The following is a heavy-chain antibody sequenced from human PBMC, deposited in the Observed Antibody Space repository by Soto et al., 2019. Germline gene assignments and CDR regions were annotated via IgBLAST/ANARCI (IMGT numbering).Heavy chain of an antibody. CDR2: ISGSGGST. V-gene: IGHV3-23*01. Sequence: GGSLRLSCAASGFTFSSYAMSWVRQAPGKGLEWVSAISGSGGSTYYADSVKGRFTISRDNSKNTLYLQMNSLRAEDTAVYYCAKVLSSGDHDFWSGYYGDYYGMDVWGQGTTVTVSS. J-gene: IGHJ6*02. CDR3: AKVLSSGDHDFWSGYYGDYYGMDV. D-gene: IGHD3-3*01. CDR1: GFTFSSYA.